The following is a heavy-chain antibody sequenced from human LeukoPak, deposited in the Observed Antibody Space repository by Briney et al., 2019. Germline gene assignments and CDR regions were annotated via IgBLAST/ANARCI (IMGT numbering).Heavy chain of an antibody. D-gene: IGHD2-2*01. Sequence: ETLSLTCDVSGGSVTSTNWWTWVRQAPGKGLEWVSTINRDGPTFHADSVKGRFTISRDNSRNTLYLQMNSLRAEDTAVHYCGRGGYDMYDWGQGTTVSVSS. J-gene: IGHJ6*02. CDR3: GRGGYDMYD. CDR1: GGSVTSTNW. V-gene: IGHV3-66*01. CDR2: INRDGPT.